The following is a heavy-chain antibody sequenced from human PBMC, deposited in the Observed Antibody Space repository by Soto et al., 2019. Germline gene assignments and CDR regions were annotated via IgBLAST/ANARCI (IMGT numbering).Heavy chain of an antibody. J-gene: IGHJ6*02. CDR3: AKRAFYGSGIPNYYGMDV. D-gene: IGHD3-10*01. CDR2: ISGTGGGT. CDR1: GFTFSNYA. Sequence: EVHLLESAGGLVQPGGSLRLSCAASGFTFSNYAMTWVRQAPGKGLEWVSVISGTGGGTNNADSAKGRFTTSRDNSKNTLYLQMNSLRAEDTAVYYCAKRAFYGSGIPNYYGMDVWVQGTAVTVSS. V-gene: IGHV3-23*01.